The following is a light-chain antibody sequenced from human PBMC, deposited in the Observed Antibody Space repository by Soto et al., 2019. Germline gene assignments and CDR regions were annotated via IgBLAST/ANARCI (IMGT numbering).Light chain of an antibody. CDR3: QHYNSSPWT. J-gene: IGKJ1*01. V-gene: IGKV1-5*03. CDR2: KAS. Sequence: DIQMTQSPSTLSASVGDRVTITCRASQSISSWLAWYQQKPGKAPKLLIYKASSLESGVPSRFSGSGSGTELTLTISSLQPDDFATYFCQHYNSSPWTFGQGTKVEIK. CDR1: QSISSW.